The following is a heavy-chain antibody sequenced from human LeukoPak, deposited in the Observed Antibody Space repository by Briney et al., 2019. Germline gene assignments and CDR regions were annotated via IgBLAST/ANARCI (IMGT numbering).Heavy chain of an antibody. D-gene: IGHD3-10*01. J-gene: IGHJ4*02. CDR3: VKHSLYYYGSGTYFDY. V-gene: IGHV3-23*01. CDR2: ISYCDDST. CDR1: GFTFSTYG. Sequence: PGGSLRLSCAASGFTFSTYGMGWVRQAPGKGLEWVSSISYCDDSTYYADSVKGRFTISRDNSKNTLSLQMNSQRAEDTAVYYCVKHSLYYYGSGTYFDYWGQGTLVTVSS.